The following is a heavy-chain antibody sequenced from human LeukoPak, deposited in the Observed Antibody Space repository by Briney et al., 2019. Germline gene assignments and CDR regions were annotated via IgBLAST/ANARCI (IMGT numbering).Heavy chain of an antibody. CDR1: GYTFTTYD. D-gene: IGHD3-10*01. J-gene: IGHJ3*02. CDR2: MDAKSGKT. V-gene: IGHV1-8*01. Sequence: GASVKVSCKTSGYTFTTYDINWVRQAPGQGLEWRGGMDAKSGKTAYSQKFLGRVTITRNNSISTAYMEVSSLRSEDTAVYYYSSGYDALDIWGQGTKVTVSS. CDR3: SSGYDALDI.